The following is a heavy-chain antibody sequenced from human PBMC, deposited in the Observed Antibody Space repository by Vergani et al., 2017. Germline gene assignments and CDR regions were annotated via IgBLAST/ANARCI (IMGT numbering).Heavy chain of an antibody. Sequence: QVQLVQSGAEVKKPGASVKVSCKVSGYTLTELSMHWVRQAPGKGLEWMGGFDPEDGETIYAQKFQGRVTITADESTSTAYMELSSLRSEDTAVYYCARPPYSGSYWYWFDPWGQGTLVTVSS. CDR1: GYTLTELS. V-gene: IGHV1-24*01. CDR3: ARPPYSGSYWYWFDP. J-gene: IGHJ5*02. CDR2: FDPEDGET. D-gene: IGHD1-26*01.